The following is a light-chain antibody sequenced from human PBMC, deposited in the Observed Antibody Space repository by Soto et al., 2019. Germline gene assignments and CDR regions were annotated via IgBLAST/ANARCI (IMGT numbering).Light chain of an antibody. CDR3: QAWGTGIRV. CDR1: SGHSSYA. CDR2: LNNDGSH. J-gene: IGLJ1*01. V-gene: IGLV4-69*01. Sequence: QLVLTQSPSASASLGASVKLTCTLSSGHSSYAIAWHQQQPEKGPRYLMKLNNDGSHSKGDGIPDRFSGSSSGAERYLTISNLQSEDEADYYCQAWGTGIRVFGTGTKLTVL.